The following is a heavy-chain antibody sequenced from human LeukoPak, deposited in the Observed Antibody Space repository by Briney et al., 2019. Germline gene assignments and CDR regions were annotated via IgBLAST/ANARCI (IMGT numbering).Heavy chain of an antibody. Sequence: KPSETLSLTCAVYGGSFSGYYWSWIRQPPGKGLEWIGEINHSGSTNYNPSLKSRVTISVDTSKIQFSLKLSSVTAADTAVYYCARGLSYGSGSYYSRIRYGMDVWGQGTTVTVSS. CDR3: ARGLSYGSGSYYSRIRYGMDV. D-gene: IGHD3-10*01. V-gene: IGHV4-34*01. CDR1: GGSFSGYY. J-gene: IGHJ6*02. CDR2: INHSGST.